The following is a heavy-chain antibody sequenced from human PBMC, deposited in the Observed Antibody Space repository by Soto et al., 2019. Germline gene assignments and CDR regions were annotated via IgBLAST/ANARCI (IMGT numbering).Heavy chain of an antibody. D-gene: IGHD3-10*01. J-gene: IGHJ6*02. Sequence: GGSLRLSCAASGFTFSSYSMNWVRQAPGKGLEWVSYISSSSSTIYYADSVKGRFTISRDNAKNSLYLQMNSLRDEDTAVYYCARTYYYGSGSYYKMHGYYYGMDGWGQGTTVTVSS. CDR1: GFTFSSYS. V-gene: IGHV3-48*02. CDR2: ISSSSSTI. CDR3: ARTYYYGSGSYYKMHGYYYGMDG.